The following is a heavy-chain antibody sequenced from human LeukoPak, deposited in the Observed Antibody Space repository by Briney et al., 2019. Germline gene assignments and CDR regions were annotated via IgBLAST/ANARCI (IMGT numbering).Heavy chain of an antibody. CDR1: GGYFSGFY. V-gene: IGHV4-34*01. CDR3: AKGKAGHYHSVTDEYYYYMDV. CDR2: ISYSGTT. D-gene: IGHD3-9*01. Sequence: PSGTLSLTCVVDGGYFSGFYWTWVRQAPGKGLEWIGEISYSGTTKYNPSLKSRVTIEVDTSKKQISLNLSSMTAADTAVYYCAKGKAGHYHSVTDEYYYYMDVWGKGTTVIVSS. J-gene: IGHJ6*03.